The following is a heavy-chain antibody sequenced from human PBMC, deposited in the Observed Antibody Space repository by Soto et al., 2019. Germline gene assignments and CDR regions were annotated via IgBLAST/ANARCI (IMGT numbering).Heavy chain of an antibody. Sequence: GGSLRLSCAASGFTLSTYAMTWVRHAAGKGLEWVSTVSGDGGTTYYADSVKGRFSISRDNSKNTLYLQLNSLRTEDTALYYCAKRMDYYYVLDVWGQGTTVTVSS. CDR3: AKRMDYYYVLDV. D-gene: IGHD2-15*01. J-gene: IGHJ6*02. CDR1: GFTLSTYA. V-gene: IGHV3-23*01. CDR2: VSGDGGTT.